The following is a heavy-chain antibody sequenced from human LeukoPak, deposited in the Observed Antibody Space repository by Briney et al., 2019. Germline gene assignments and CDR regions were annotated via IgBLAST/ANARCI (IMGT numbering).Heavy chain of an antibody. J-gene: IGHJ5*02. Sequence: SETLSLTCTVSGGSISNYYWSWIRQPPGKGLEWIGYIHYSGSPNYNPSLKSRVSISVDTSKNQFSLTLNSVTAADTAVYYCARTTEDCSSTSCYQYWFDPWGQGTLVTVSS. V-gene: IGHV4-59*01. CDR2: IHYSGSP. CDR3: ARTTEDCSSTSCYQYWFDP. D-gene: IGHD2-2*01. CDR1: GGSISNYY.